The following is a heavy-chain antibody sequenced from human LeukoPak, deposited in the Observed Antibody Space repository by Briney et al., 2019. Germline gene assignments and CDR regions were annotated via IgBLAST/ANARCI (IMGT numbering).Heavy chain of an antibody. CDR2: INSDGSST. D-gene: IGHD6-13*01. CDR3: ARVSSVMAAAGMGFDP. V-gene: IGHV3-74*01. CDR1: GFTFSSYS. Sequence: GGSLRLSCAASGFTFSSYSMNWVRQAPGKGLVWVSRINSDGSSTSYADSVKGRFTISRDNAKNTLYLQMNSLRAEDTAVYYCARVSSVMAAAGMGFDPWGQGTLVTVSS. J-gene: IGHJ5*02.